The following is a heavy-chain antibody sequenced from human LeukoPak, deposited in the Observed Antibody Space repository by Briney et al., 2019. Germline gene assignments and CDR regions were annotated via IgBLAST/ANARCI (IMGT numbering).Heavy chain of an antibody. D-gene: IGHD5-12*01. J-gene: IGHJ4*02. CDR3: ARGSDYEFDY. CDR2: IYPSGST. CDR1: DGSISSGGYS. Sequence: PSQTLSLTCAVSDGSISSGGYSWSWIRQPPGKGLEWIGYIYPSGSTYYNPSLKSRVTISVDRSKNQFSLKVSSVTAADTAVYYCARGSDYEFDYWGQGTLVTVSS. V-gene: IGHV4-30-2*01.